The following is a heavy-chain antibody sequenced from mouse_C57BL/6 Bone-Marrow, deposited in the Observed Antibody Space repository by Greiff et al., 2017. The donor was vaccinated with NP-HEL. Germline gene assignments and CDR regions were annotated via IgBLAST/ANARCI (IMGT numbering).Heavy chain of an antibody. CDR1: GYTFTDYN. V-gene: IGHV1-22*01. CDR2: INPNNGGT. Sequence: EVKLVESGPELVKPGASVKMSCKASGYTFTDYNMHWVKQSHGKSLEWIGYINPNNGGTSYNQKFKGKATLTVNKSSSTAYMELRSLTSEDSAVYYCARGSNPWYFDVWGTGTTVTVSS. CDR3: ARGSNPWYFDV. J-gene: IGHJ1*03. D-gene: IGHD1-1*01.